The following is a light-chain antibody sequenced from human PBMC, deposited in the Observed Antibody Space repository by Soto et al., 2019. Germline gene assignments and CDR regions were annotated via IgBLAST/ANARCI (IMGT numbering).Light chain of an antibody. CDR3: QKYGSSWT. V-gene: IGKV3-20*01. CDR2: GAS. Sequence: ESVLTQSPGTLSLSPGERATLSCRASQSVSSSYLAWYQQKPGQAPRLLIYGASSRATGIPDRLSGSGSGKDFAITISRLEPEDFAVYYCQKYGSSWTFGQGTKVEIK. CDR1: QSVSSSY. J-gene: IGKJ1*01.